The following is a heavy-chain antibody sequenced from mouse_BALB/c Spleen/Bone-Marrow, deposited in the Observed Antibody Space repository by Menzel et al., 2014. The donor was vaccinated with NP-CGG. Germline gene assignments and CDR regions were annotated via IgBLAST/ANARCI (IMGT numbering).Heavy chain of an antibody. Sequence: VQLQQSGAELVKPGASVKLSCKASDYTFTSYWMHWVKQRPGQGLEWIGEINPSNGRTNYNEKFKTKATLTVDKSSSTAYMQLSSLTSEDSAVYYCARNYGNTDYWGQGTTLTVSS. V-gene: IGHV1S81*02. J-gene: IGHJ2*01. D-gene: IGHD2-1*01. CDR2: INPSNGRT. CDR3: ARNYGNTDY. CDR1: DYTFTSYW.